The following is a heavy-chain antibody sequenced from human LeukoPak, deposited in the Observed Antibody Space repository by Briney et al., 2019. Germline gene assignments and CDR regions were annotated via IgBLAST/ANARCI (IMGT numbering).Heavy chain of an antibody. J-gene: IGHJ3*02. CDR2: INPNSGGT. D-gene: IGHD2-2*02. CDR1: GYTFSVYY. V-gene: IGHV1-2*02. Sequence: ASVTVSCKSSGYTFSVYYMHWVRQPPAQGLEWMGWINPNSGGTNYAQKFQGRVTMTRDTSISTAYMELSRLRSDDTAVYYCAREDCSSTSCYTKSFDIWGQGTMVTVSS. CDR3: AREDCSSTSCYTKSFDI.